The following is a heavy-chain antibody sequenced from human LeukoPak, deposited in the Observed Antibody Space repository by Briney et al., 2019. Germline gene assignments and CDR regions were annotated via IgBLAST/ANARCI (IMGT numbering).Heavy chain of an antibody. D-gene: IGHD2-2*01. CDR2: INPNSGGT. Sequence: ASVTVSCKASGYTFTSYGISWVRQAPGQGLEWMGRINPNSGGTNYAQKFQGRVTMTRDTSISTAYMELSRLRSDDTAVYYCARGPYGDIVVVPAAMSGFDPWGQGTLVTVSS. V-gene: IGHV1-2*06. CDR3: ARGPYGDIVVVPAAMSGFDP. CDR1: GYTFTSYG. J-gene: IGHJ5*02.